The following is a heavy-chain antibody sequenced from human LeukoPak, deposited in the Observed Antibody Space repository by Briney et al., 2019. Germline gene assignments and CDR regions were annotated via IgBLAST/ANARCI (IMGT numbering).Heavy chain of an antibody. V-gene: IGHV4-59*08. CDR2: IYYTGST. Sequence: PSETLSLTCTVSGGSISTYYWSWIRQPPGKGLEWIGYIYYTGSTKYNPSLKSRVTISVDTSKNQFSLRLGSVTAADTAVYYCARQGSYSLKDWGQGTLVTVSS. CDR1: GGSISTYY. CDR3: ARQGSYSLKD. J-gene: IGHJ4*02. D-gene: IGHD2-21*01.